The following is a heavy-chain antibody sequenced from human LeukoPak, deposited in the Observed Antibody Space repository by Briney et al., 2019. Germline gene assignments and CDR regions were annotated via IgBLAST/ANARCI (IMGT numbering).Heavy chain of an antibody. Sequence: GTSLRPSCATSGFTFSSYGIHWVRQAPGKWLGWVAVISYDGSNKYSADSVKGRFTISSDNSTNTLYLQMNSLRAEDTAVYYCAKDHLYCSGGSCYSYYYGMDVWGKGTTVTVSS. CDR1: GFTFSSYG. D-gene: IGHD2-15*01. CDR2: ISYDGSNK. J-gene: IGHJ6*04. CDR3: AKDHLYCSGGSCYSYYYGMDV. V-gene: IGHV3-30*18.